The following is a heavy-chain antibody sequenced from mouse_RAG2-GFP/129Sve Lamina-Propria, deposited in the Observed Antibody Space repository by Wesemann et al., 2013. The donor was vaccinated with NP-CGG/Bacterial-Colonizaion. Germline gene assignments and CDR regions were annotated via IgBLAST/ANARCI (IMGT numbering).Heavy chain of an antibody. CDR3: ARFILDYYGSSYGYFDV. V-gene: IGHV1-59*01. D-gene: IGHD1-1*01. J-gene: IGHJ1*03. CDR2: IDPSDSYT. Sequence: QVQLQQPGAELVRPGTSVKLSCKASGYTFTSYWMHWVKQRPGQGLEWIGVIDPSDSYTNYNQKFKGKATLTVDTSSSTAYMQLSSLTSEDSAVYYCARFILDYYGSSYGYFDVWGTGTTVTVSS. CDR1: GYTFTSYW.